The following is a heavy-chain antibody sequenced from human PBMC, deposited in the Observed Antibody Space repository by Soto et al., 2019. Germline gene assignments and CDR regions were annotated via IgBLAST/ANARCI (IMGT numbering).Heavy chain of an antibody. CDR1: GYTFTSYL. Sequence: GASVKVSCKASGYTFTSYLIHWVRQAPGRSLEWMGCINAANGNTKYSQKFQGRVTIMRNTSASTAYMELSSLRSEDTAVYYCARRVYYMDVWGKGTTVTVSS. J-gene: IGHJ6*03. CDR2: INAANGNT. V-gene: IGHV1-3*01. CDR3: ARRVYYMDV.